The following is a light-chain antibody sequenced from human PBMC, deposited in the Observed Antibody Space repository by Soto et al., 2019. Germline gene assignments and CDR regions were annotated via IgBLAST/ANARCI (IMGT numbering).Light chain of an antibody. CDR3: QQGYSVPPT. CDR1: QSIRTS. J-gene: IGKJ5*01. Sequence: DIHLTQSPSSLSASVGHIVTITCRASQSIRTSLNWYQQKPGKAPNLLIFTSSNLESGVPSRFSGSGSGTDLTITISSMKPEDFATYLCQQGYSVPPTFGHGTRLEIK. CDR2: TSS. V-gene: IGKV1-39*01.